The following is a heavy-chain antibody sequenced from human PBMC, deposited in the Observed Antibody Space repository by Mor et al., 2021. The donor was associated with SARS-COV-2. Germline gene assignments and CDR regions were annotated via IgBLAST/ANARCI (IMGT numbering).Heavy chain of an antibody. D-gene: IGHD1-26*01. V-gene: IGHV1-69*04. Sequence: FQGRVTITADKSTSTASMELSSLRSEDTAVYYCARAMEWELTGLAAFDIWGQGTMVTVSS. CDR3: ARAMEWELTGLAAFDI. J-gene: IGHJ3*02.